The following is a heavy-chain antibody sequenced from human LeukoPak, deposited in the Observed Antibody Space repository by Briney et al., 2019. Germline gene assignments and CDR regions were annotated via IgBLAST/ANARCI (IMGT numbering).Heavy chain of an antibody. CDR2: IYYSGST. CDR1: GGSISSSSYY. CDR3: AHNYYDSSGYLDH. D-gene: IGHD3-22*01. Sequence: SETLSLTCTVSGGSISSSSYYWGWIRQPPGKGLEWIGSIYYSGSTYYNPSLKSRVTISVDTSKNQFSLKLSSVTAADTAVYYCAHNYYDSSGYLDHWGQGTLVTVSS. J-gene: IGHJ4*02. V-gene: IGHV4-39*07.